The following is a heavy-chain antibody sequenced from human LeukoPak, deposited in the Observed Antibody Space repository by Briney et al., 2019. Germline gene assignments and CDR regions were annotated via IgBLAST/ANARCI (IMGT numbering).Heavy chain of an antibody. D-gene: IGHD5-18*01. CDR1: GFTFDDYA. V-gene: IGHV3-9*01. J-gene: IGHJ6*04. Sequence: PGGSLRLSCAASGFTFDDYAMHWVRQAPGKGLEWVSGISWNSGSIGYADSVKGRFTISRDNAKNSLYLQMNSLRAEDTALYYCAKAVDTVMVNEVDVWGKGTTVTVSS. CDR2: ISWNSGSI. CDR3: AKAVDTVMVNEVDV.